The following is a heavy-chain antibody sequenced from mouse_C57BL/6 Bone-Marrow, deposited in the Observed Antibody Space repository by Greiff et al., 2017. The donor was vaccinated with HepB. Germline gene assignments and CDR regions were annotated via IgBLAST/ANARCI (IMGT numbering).Heavy chain of an antibody. Sequence: EVKVVESGGGLVKPGGSLKLSCAASGFTFSSYTMSWVRQTPEKRLEWVATISGGGGNTYYPDSVKGRFTISRDNAKNTLYLQMSSLRSDDTALYYCARRGYDYDGLSWFAYWGQGTLVTVSA. CDR3: ARRGYDYDGLSWFAY. J-gene: IGHJ3*01. CDR1: GFTFSSYT. CDR2: ISGGGGNT. V-gene: IGHV5-9*01. D-gene: IGHD2-4*01.